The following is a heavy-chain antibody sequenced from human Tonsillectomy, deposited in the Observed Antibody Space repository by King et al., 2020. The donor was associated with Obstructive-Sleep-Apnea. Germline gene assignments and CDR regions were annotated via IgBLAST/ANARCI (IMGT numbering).Heavy chain of an antibody. CDR3: ARDPLGTTSSWFDP. D-gene: IGHD4-17*01. Sequence: LPLQESGPGLVKPSETLSLTCSVSGGSISSSGYSWAWIRQSPGKGLEWIGSLYDSGNTYFNPSLKSRVTISVDTSGNQFSLNLSPVTAADTAVYYCARDPLGTTSSWFDPWGQGTRVTVSS. V-gene: IGHV4-39*07. J-gene: IGHJ5*02. CDR1: GGSISSSGYS. CDR2: LYDSGNT.